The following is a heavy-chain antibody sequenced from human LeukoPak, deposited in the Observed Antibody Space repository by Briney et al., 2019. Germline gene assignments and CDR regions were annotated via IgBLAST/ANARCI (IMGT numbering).Heavy chain of an antibody. J-gene: IGHJ5*02. D-gene: IGHD1-26*01. CDR3: ARDYSIRSYIDP. Sequence: PSETLSLTCTVSGDSLSTYYWSWIRQPAGKGLEWIGRIYSSGSTNYNPSLKSRVTMSVDTSKSQFSLKLSSVTAADTAVYYCARDYSIRSYIDPWGQGTLVTVSS. V-gene: IGHV4-4*07. CDR1: GDSLSTYY. CDR2: IYSSGST.